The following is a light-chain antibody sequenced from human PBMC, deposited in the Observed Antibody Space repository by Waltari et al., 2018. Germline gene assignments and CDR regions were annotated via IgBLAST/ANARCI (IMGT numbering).Light chain of an antibody. CDR2: DAS. CDR1: QKISSY. J-gene: IGKJ1*01. Sequence: DIQMTQSPSSLSASGEDRVTITCRASQKISSYLNWYQQKPGTAPRLRIYDASRLQSGVQSRFSGSGSGTDFTLTISRLQPEDFGTYYCQQTYTTPRTFGQGTKVEPK. CDR3: QQTYTTPRT. V-gene: IGKV1-39*01.